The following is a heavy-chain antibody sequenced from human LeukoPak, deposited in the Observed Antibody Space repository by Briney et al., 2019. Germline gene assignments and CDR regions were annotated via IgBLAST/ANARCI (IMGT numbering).Heavy chain of an antibody. V-gene: IGHV4-39*01. J-gene: IGHJ5*02. D-gene: IGHD4-17*01. Sequence: PSETLSLTCTVSGGSISSDSYYWGWIRQPPGKYLECIGSISDSGSTYYNPSLKSRVAISVDMSKNQFSLKLNSVTAADTAVYYCARRTPATVTERFDPWGQGTLVTVSS. CDR3: ARRTPATVTERFDP. CDR1: GGSISSDSYY. CDR2: ISDSGST.